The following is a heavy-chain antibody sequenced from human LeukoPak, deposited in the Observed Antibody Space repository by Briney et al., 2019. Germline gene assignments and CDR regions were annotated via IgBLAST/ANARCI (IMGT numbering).Heavy chain of an antibody. CDR3: AKDPYSSGWTYFDY. D-gene: IGHD6-19*01. V-gene: IGHV3-23*01. CDR1: GFTFSSYA. CDR2: ISGSGGST. Sequence: GGSLRLSYAASGFTFSSYAMSWVRQAPGKGLEWVSAISGSGGSTYYADSVKGRFTISRDNSKNTLYLQMNSLRAEDTAVYYCAKDPYSSGWTYFDYWGQGTLVTVSS. J-gene: IGHJ4*02.